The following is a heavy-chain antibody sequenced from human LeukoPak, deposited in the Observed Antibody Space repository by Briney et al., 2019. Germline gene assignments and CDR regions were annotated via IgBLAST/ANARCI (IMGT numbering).Heavy chain of an antibody. CDR1: GFTFSSYL. Sequence: GGSLRLSCAASGFTFSSYLTSWVRQAPGKGLEWVANIKQDGSEKYYVDSLKGRFTISRDNAKNSLYPQMNSLRAEDTAVYYCARDWRVGVWGSYRLILDYWGQGTLVTVSS. D-gene: IGHD3-16*02. CDR2: IKQDGSEK. J-gene: IGHJ4*02. V-gene: IGHV3-7*01. CDR3: ARDWRVGVWGSYRLILDY.